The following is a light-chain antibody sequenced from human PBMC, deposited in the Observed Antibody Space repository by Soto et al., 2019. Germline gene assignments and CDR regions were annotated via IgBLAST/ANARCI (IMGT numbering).Light chain of an antibody. CDR2: DTS. J-gene: IGKJ5*01. CDR3: QQRSYPIT. Sequence: EIALTQSPGTLSLSPGERATLSCRASQTLSNSFIAWYQHKPGQAPRLLVYDTSTRATGIPDRYSGSGSGTLFTLTISRLEPEYFAVFFCQQRSYPITFGQGTRLEIK. V-gene: IGKV3D-20*02. CDR1: QTLSNSF.